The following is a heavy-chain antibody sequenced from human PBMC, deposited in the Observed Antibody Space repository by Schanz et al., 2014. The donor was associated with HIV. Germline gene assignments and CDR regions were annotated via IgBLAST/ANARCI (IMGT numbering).Heavy chain of an antibody. CDR1: GYTFTSYG. V-gene: IGHV1-18*01. D-gene: IGHD6-6*01. CDR3: AREGTAARQFYYYGMDV. Sequence: QVQLVQSGAEVKKPGASVKVSCKASGYTFTSYGINWVRQAPGQGLEWMGWISAYNGNTNYAQKLQGRVTMTTDTSTSTAYMDLRSLRSDDTAVYYCAREGTAARQFYYYGMDVWGQGTTVTVSS. CDR2: ISAYNGNT. J-gene: IGHJ6*02.